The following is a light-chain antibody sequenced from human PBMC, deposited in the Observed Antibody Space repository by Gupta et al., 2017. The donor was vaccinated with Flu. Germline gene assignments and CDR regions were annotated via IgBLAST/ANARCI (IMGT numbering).Light chain of an antibody. CDR2: EPS. J-gene: IGKJ3*01. V-gene: IGKV2D-29*01. Sequence: IVMSHTPLSLSVTPGEPASISCKSIQSLLHPAGKIRLFWYLQKPGQPPHLLIYEPSKRFSGVPDRFSGSGSETDFTLNISRVEAEDVAVYYCVQTLHPPLTFGPGTTVEIK. CDR3: VQTLHPPLT. CDR1: QSLLHPAGKIR.